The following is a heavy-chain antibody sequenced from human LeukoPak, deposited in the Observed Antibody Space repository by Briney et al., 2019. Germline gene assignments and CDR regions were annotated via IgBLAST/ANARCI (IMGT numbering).Heavy chain of an antibody. V-gene: IGHV1-8*03. CDR1: GYTFTSYD. Sequence: GASVKVSCKASGYTFTSYDINWVRQATGQGLEWMGWMNPNSGNTGYAQRFQGRVTITRNTSISTAYMELSSLRSEDTAVYYCASVRDMTYYDYVWGSYRYSKGAFDIWGQGTMVTVSS. CDR3: ASVRDMTYYDYVWGSYRYSKGAFDI. D-gene: IGHD3-16*02. CDR2: MNPNSGNT. J-gene: IGHJ3*02.